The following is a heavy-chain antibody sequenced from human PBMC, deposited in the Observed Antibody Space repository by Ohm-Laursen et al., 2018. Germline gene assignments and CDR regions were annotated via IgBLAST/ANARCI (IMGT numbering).Heavy chain of an antibody. CDR3: AGDAVAVDF. V-gene: IGHV4-59*01. CDR2: VSYSRGA. Sequence: SETLSLTWTVSGGSISGYYWNWIRQSPGKGLEWIGCVSYSRGANYNPSLKSRVTISIDTSKSQFSLKLTSVTPADTAVYYCAGDAVAVDFWGQGTLVTVSS. CDR1: GGSISGYY. D-gene: IGHD5-12*01. J-gene: IGHJ4*02.